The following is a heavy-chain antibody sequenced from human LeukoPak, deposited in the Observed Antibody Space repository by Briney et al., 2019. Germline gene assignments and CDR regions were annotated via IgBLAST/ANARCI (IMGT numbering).Heavy chain of an antibody. CDR1: GFPFSSYA. CDR3: VRNGCSATNCYIFLGDWYFDL. CDR2: IRGNGERT. D-gene: IGHD2-2*02. J-gene: IGHJ2*01. V-gene: IGHV3-23*01. Sequence: GGSLRVSCAASGFPFSSYAMGWVRQAPGKGLEWVSSIRGNGERTFYADSVKGRFTISRDNSKNTLSLQMPSLEAEDTAVYYSVRNGCSATNCYIFLGDWYFDLWGRGTLVTVSS.